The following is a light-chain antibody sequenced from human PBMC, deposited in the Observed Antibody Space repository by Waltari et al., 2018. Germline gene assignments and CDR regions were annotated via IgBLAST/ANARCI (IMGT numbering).Light chain of an antibody. J-gene: IGLJ1*01. CDR1: NIGRRT. CDR2: DDS. Sequence: SYVVTQPTSLSVAPGKTARITCGGDNIGRRTVDWDQQKPGQAPVLVVYDDSDRPSGIPERFSGSNSGNTATLTISRVEPGDEADFYCQVWDSSGDHPGYVFGPGTKVTVL. V-gene: IGLV3-21*03. CDR3: QVWDSSGDHPGYV.